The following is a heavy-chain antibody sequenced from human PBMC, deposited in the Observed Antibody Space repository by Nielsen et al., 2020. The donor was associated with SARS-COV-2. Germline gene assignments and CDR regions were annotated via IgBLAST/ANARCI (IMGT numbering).Heavy chain of an antibody. Sequence: GGSLRLSCAASGFSLINYEMNWVRQAPGKGLEWLSYTSTHESTIYYADSVKGRFTISRDNGKNSLYLQMNTLRSEDTALYYCTRGFYSQSDCWGQGTLVTVSS. CDR1: GFSLINYE. CDR2: TSTHESTI. V-gene: IGHV3-48*01. CDR3: TRGFYSQSDC. J-gene: IGHJ4*02. D-gene: IGHD2-15*01.